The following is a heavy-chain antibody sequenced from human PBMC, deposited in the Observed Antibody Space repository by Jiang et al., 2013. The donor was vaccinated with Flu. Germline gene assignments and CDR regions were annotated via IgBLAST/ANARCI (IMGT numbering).Heavy chain of an antibody. J-gene: IGHJ4*02. V-gene: IGHV4-59*08. Sequence: LLKPSETLSLTCTVSGGSISSYYWSWIRQPPGKGLEWIGYIYYSGSTNYNPSLKSRVTISVDTSKNQFSLKLSSVTAADTAVYYCARHSPFGVVITYYFDYWGQGTLVTVSS. CDR2: IYYSGST. D-gene: IGHD3-3*01. CDR1: GGSISSYY. CDR3: ARHSPFGVVITYYFDY.